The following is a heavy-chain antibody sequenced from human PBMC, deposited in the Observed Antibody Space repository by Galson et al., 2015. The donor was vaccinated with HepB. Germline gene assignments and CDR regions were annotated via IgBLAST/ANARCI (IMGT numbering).Heavy chain of an antibody. CDR1: GFPFSDHN. D-gene: IGHD3-9*01. CDR2: ISPDGTIV. Sequence: SLRLSCAASGFPFSDHNMHWVRQAPVKGLEWLAIISPDGTIVYYADSVRGQFTNSSDNSKNRLFLQMDGLGPEDTAMYYRAKDFQWNFDLWGQGTLVTVSS. CDR3: AKDFQWNFDL. J-gene: IGHJ4*02. V-gene: IGHV3-30*13.